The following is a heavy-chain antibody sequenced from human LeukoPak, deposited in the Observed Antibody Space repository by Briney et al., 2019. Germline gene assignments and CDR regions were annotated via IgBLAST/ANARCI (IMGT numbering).Heavy chain of an antibody. D-gene: IGHD2/OR15-2a*01. J-gene: IGHJ3*02. CDR1: GGSFSGYY. Sequence: SETLSLTSAVYGGSFSGYYWSWIRQPPGKGLEWIGEINHSGSTNYNPSLKSRVTISVDTSKNQFSLKLSSVTAADTAVYYCARGKSEDFLAFDIWGQGTMVTVSS. V-gene: IGHV4-34*01. CDR3: ARGKSEDFLAFDI. CDR2: INHSGST.